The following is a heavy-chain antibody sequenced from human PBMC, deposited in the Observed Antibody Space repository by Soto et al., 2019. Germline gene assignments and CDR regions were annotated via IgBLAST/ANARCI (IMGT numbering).Heavy chain of an antibody. CDR1: GFTFGDYA. CDR3: TVSLIGAAGPSYYYHYGMDV. V-gene: IGHV3-49*03. CDR2: IRSKAYGGTT. Sequence: GRSLRLSCTASGFTFGDYAMSWFRQAPGKGLEWVGFIRSKAYGGTTEYATSVKGRFTISRDDSKSIAYLQMNSLKTEDTAVYYCTVSLIGAAGPSYYYHYGMDVWGQGTTVTVS. J-gene: IGHJ6*02. D-gene: IGHD6-13*01.